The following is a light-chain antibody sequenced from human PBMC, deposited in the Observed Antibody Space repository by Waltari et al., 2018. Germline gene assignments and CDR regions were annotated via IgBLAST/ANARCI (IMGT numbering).Light chain of an antibody. J-gene: IGKJ4*01. Sequence: DFQTTQSPSSLSASVVGRVSFSCQASQEIRRKFNWCQEKQGEAPQVLIFDASNSQAAVPSRFSGSGAETDFAFTISSLQPEDIGTDFCRQYANLPRSVGRGTRVEIK. V-gene: IGKV1-33*01. CDR1: QEIRRK. CDR2: DAS. CDR3: RQYANLPRS.